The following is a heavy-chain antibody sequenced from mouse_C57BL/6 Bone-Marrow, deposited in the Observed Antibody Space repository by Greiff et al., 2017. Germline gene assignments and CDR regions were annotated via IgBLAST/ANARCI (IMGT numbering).Heavy chain of an antibody. V-gene: IGHV5-9*01. J-gene: IGHJ2*01. D-gene: IGHD2-4*01. CDR2: ISGGGGNT. Sequence: DVMLVESGGGLVKPGGSLKLSCAASGFTFSSYPLSWVRQTPEKRLEWVATISGGGGNTYYPDSVKGRFTISRDNAKNTLYLQMSSLRSEDTALYYCAGLRRNYFDYWGQGTTLTVSS. CDR3: AGLRRNYFDY. CDR1: GFTFSSYP.